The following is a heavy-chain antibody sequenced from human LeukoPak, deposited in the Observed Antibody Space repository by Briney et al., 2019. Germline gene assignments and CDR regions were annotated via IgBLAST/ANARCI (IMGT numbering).Heavy chain of an antibody. V-gene: IGHV3-30-3*01. CDR2: ISYDGSNK. CDR3: ARDRRGYYYGSGTYYSPDY. CDR1: GFTFSSYA. D-gene: IGHD3-10*01. Sequence: PGGSLRLSCAASGFTFSSYAMHWVRQAPGKGLEWVAVISYDGSNKYYADSVKGRFIISRDNSKNTLYLQMNSLRPEDTAVYYCARDRRGYYYGSGTYYSPDYWGQGTLVTVSS. J-gene: IGHJ4*02.